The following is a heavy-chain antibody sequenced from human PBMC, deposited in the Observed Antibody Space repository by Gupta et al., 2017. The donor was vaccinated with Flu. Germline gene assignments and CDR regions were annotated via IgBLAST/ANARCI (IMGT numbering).Heavy chain of an antibody. J-gene: IGHJ4*02. CDR3: ARQCLGYNYGTQRFDY. Sequence: PGQGLEWKGRINTNTGNPTYAQSFTGPFVFSLDTSVSTAYLQISSLKAEDTAVDYCARQCLGYNYGTQRFDYWGQGTLVTVSS. D-gene: IGHD5-18*01. CDR2: INTNTGNP. V-gene: IGHV7-4-1*02.